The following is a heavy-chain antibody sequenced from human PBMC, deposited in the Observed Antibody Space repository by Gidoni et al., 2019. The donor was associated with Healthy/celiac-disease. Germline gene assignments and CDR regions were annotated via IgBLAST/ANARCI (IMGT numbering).Heavy chain of an antibody. V-gene: IGHV2-26*01. CDR3: ARILRSSGWYSTYGMDV. CDR2: IFSNDEK. J-gene: IGHJ6*02. Sequence: QVTLKESGPVLVKPTETLTLTCTVSGFSLSNARRGVSWIRQPPGKALEWLAHIFSNDEKSYSTSLKSRLTISKDTSKSQVVLTMTNMDPVDTATYYCARILRSSGWYSTYGMDVWGQGTTVTVSS. CDR1: GFSLSNARRG. D-gene: IGHD6-19*01.